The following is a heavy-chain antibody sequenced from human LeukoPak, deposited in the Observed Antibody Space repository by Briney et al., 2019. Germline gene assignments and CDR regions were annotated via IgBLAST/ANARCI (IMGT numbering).Heavy chain of an antibody. Sequence: GGSLRLSCAASGFTFSSYWMNWVRQAPGKGLEWVSYISSSGSTIYYADSVKGRFTISRDNAKNSLYLQMNSLRAEDTAVYYCAELGITMIRGVWGKGTTVTISS. V-gene: IGHV3-48*04. CDR3: AELGITMIRGV. D-gene: IGHD3-22*01. CDR2: ISSSGSTI. J-gene: IGHJ6*04. CDR1: GFTFSSYW.